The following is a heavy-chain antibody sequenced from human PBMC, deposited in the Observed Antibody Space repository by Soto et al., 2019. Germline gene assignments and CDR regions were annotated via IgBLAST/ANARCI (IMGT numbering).Heavy chain of an antibody. V-gene: IGHV3-30-3*01. CDR2: ISYDGSDK. Sequence: PGGSLRLSCAASGFTFSSYAMYWLRQAPGKGLEWVAVISYDGSDKYYADSVKGRFTISRDNSKNTLYLQMNSLRPEDTAVYYCARRFPEDYGDYYYYGMDVWGQGTTVTVSS. J-gene: IGHJ6*02. D-gene: IGHD4-17*01. CDR1: GFTFSSYA. CDR3: ARRFPEDYGDYYYYGMDV.